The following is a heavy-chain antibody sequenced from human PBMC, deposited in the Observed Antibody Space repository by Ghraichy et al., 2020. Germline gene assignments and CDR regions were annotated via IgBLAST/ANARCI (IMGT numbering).Heavy chain of an antibody. V-gene: IGHV3-30*04. D-gene: IGHD3-10*01. Sequence: GGSLRLSCAASGFTFSSYAMHWVRQAPGKGLEWVTVISYDGSNKYYADSVKGRFTISRDNSKNTLYLQMNSLRAEDTAVYYCARGNILWFGELADPYYFDYWGQGTLVTVSS. CDR1: GFTFSSYA. J-gene: IGHJ4*02. CDR2: ISYDGSNK. CDR3: ARGNILWFGELADPYYFDY.